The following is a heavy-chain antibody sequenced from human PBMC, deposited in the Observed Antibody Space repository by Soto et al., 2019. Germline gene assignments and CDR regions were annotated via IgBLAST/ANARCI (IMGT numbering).Heavy chain of an antibody. CDR3: ARVRFGEWGYAMDV. V-gene: IGHV3-11*01. Sequence: QVQLVESGGGLVKPGWSLRLSCVASGVTFSDCYMNWIRQAPGKGLEWVSYISSSGSSINYAGSVKGRFPISRDNAKNSLYLQMNRLSAEDTAMYYCARVRFGEWGYAMDVWGQGTTVTV. CDR1: GVTFSDCY. J-gene: IGHJ6*02. D-gene: IGHD3-10*01. CDR2: ISSSGSSI.